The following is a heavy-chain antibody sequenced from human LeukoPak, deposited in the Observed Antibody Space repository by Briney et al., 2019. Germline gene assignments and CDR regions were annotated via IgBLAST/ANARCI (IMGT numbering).Heavy chain of an antibody. Sequence: ASVKVSCKASGYTFTSYDIDWVRQATGQGLEWMGWMNPNSGNTGYAQKFQGRVTMTRDTSISTAYMELSSLRSEDTAVYYCARGRGQWLARGTNWYFDLWGRGTLVAVSS. D-gene: IGHD6-19*01. CDR3: ARGRGQWLARGTNWYFDL. V-gene: IGHV1-8*01. J-gene: IGHJ2*01. CDR2: MNPNSGNT. CDR1: GYTFTSYD.